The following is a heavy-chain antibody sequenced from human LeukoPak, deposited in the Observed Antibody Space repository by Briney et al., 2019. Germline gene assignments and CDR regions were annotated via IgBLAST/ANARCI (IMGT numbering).Heavy chain of an antibody. V-gene: IGHV3-21*01. CDR3: ARDIVILWNYGAFDY. D-gene: IGHD3-16*02. CDR2: ISATGSYI. CDR1: GFTFSAYN. Sequence: GGSLRLSCAASGFTFSAYNMNWVRQVPGKGPEWLSSISATGSYIFYTDSVRGRFTISRDNAKNSLYLQMNSLRAEDTAVYYCARDIVILWNYGAFDYWGQGTLVTVSS. J-gene: IGHJ4*02.